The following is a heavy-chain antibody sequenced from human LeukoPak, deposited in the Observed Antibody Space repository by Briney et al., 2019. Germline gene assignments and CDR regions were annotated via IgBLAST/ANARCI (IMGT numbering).Heavy chain of an antibody. J-gene: IGHJ5*02. CDR2: ISAYNGNT. D-gene: IGHD3-10*01. Sequence: ASVKVSCKAFGYTFTSYGISWVRQAPGQGLEWMGWISAYNGNTNYAQKLQGRVTMTTDTSTGTAYMELRSLRSDDTAVYYCARDRTEGYGSGRLRGNWFDPWGQGTLVTVSS. CDR1: GYTFTSYG. V-gene: IGHV1-18*01. CDR3: ARDRTEGYGSGRLRGNWFDP.